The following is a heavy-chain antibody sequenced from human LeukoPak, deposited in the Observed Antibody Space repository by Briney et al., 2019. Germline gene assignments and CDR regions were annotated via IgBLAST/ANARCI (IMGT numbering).Heavy chain of an antibody. D-gene: IGHD1-1*01. V-gene: IGHV3-74*01. CDR2: INSDGSST. Sequence: GGSLRLSCAASGFTFSSYWMHWVRQAPGKGLVWVSRINSDGSSTSYADSVKGRFTISRDNAKNTLYLQMNSLRAEDTAVYYCANGLHYYYGMDVWGQGTTVTVSS. CDR1: GFTFSSYW. J-gene: IGHJ6*02. CDR3: ANGLHYYYGMDV.